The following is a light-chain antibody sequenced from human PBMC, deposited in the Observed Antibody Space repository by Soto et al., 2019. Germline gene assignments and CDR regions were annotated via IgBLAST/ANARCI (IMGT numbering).Light chain of an antibody. V-gene: IGKV3-15*01. CDR3: QQYGSSGT. Sequence: EIVMTQSPATLSVSPGERATLSCRASQSVSSNLAWYQQKPGQAPRLLIYGASTRATGIPARFSGSGSGTDFTLTISRLEPEDFAVYYCQQYGSSGTLGQGTKVDLK. J-gene: IGKJ1*01. CDR2: GAS. CDR1: QSVSSN.